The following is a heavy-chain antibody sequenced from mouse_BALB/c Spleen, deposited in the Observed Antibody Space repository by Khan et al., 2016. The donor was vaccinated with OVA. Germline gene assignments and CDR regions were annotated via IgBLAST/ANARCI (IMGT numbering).Heavy chain of an antibody. CDR2: ISDLAYTF. CDR1: GFTFSDYG. D-gene: IGHD1-2*01. V-gene: IGHV5-15*02. J-gene: IGHJ3*01. CDR3: ARGGGTAPFAY. Sequence: EVELVESGGGLVQPGGSRKLSCAASGFTFSDYGMAWVRQAPGKGPEWVAFISDLAYTFYYADTVTGRFPLSRENAKNTLYLEMSSLRSGDTAMYYCARGGGTAPFAYWGQGTLVNVSA.